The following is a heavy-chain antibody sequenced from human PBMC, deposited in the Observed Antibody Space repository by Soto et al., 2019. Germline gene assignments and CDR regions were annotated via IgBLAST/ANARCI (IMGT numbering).Heavy chain of an antibody. CDR3: ARGIFVLGGSYCGGDCYSYDVPGV. J-gene: IGHJ6*02. Sequence: ASVKVSCKASGYTFTSYAMHWVRQAPGQRLEWMGWINAGNGNTKYSQKFQGRVTITRDTSASTAYMELSSLRSEDTAVYYCARGIFVLGGSYCGGDCYSYDVPGVWGQGTTVTVSS. V-gene: IGHV1-3*01. D-gene: IGHD2-21*02. CDR2: INAGNGNT. CDR1: GYTFTSYA.